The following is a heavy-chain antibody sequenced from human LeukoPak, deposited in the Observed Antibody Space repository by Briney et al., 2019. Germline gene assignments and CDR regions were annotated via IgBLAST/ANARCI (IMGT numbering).Heavy chain of an antibody. CDR3: ARRSWSTSSWYFDY. J-gene: IGHJ4*02. Sequence: SETLSLTCTVSGDSISSSSYYWGWIRQPPEEGLEWIGSSYYSGSTYYNPSLKSRVTISVDTSNNQFSLKLSSVTAADTAVYYCARRSWSTSSWYFDYWGQGTLATVSS. D-gene: IGHD6-6*01. CDR2: SYYSGST. CDR1: GDSISSSSYY. V-gene: IGHV4-39*01.